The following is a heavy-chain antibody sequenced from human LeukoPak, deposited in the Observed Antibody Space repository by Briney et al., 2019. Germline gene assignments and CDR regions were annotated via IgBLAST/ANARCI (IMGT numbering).Heavy chain of an antibody. CDR1: GFTFSRFS. CDR2: ISADGSST. J-gene: IGHJ6*02. V-gene: IGHV3-74*01. Sequence: PGGSLRLSCAASGFTFSRFSMHWVRQVPGKGLVWVSRISADGSSTNYADSVKGRFTISGDNSKNMLFLQMNSLRAEDTAVYYCAQSGGTDVWGQGTTVTVSS. CDR3: AQSGGTDV.